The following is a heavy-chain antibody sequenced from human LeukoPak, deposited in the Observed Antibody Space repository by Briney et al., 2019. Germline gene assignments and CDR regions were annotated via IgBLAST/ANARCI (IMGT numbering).Heavy chain of an antibody. V-gene: IGHV3-30*18. J-gene: IGHJ3*02. Sequence: PGRSLRLSCALSGFPFSSYGMLWVRQAPGKGLEWVAVISYDGSNKNYADSVKGRFTISRDNSTNTLYQQMNSLRAGDTAVYYCAKDRIRILWFGDHEAFDIWGQGTMVTVSS. CDR3: AKDRIRILWFGDHEAFDI. CDR1: GFPFSSYG. D-gene: IGHD3-10*01. CDR2: ISYDGSNK.